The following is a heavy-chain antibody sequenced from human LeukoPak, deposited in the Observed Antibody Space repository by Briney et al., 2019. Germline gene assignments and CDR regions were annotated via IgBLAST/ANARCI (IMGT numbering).Heavy chain of an antibody. CDR3: AKDQHYYGSGSAVFDY. J-gene: IGHJ4*02. CDR1: GFTFSNYE. Sequence: GGSLRLSCAASGFTFSNYEMNWVRQAPGKGLEWISHISNFGDIIHYADSVEGRFTISRDNAKNSLYLQMNSLRAEDTAVYYCAKDQHYYGSGSAVFDYWGQGTLVTVSS. D-gene: IGHD3-10*01. V-gene: IGHV3-48*03. CDR2: ISNFGDII.